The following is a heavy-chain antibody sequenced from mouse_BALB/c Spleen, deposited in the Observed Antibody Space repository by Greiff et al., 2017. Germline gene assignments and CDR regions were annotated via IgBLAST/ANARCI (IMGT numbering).Heavy chain of an antibody. Sequence: EVQVVESGGGLVKPGGSLKLSCAASGFTFSSYTMSWVRQTPEKRLEWVATISSGGGNTYYPDSVKGRFTISRDNAKNNLYLQMSSLRSEDTALYYCARYGYYDYGGFAYWGQGTLVTVSA. CDR1: GFTFSSYT. J-gene: IGHJ3*01. CDR2: ISSGGGNT. D-gene: IGHD2-4*01. V-gene: IGHV5-9*03. CDR3: ARYGYYDYGGFAY.